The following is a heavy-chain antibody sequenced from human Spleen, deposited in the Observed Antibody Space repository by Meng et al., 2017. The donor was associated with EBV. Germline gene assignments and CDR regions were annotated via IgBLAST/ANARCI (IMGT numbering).Heavy chain of an antibody. CDR1: GASRTNNNG. CDR2: IYHSGST. V-gene: IGHV4-4*02. J-gene: IGHJ4*02. CDR3: ARTGVGLAFDY. Sequence: QVHLRGSGQGLWKPSGTLSSTCGYSGASRTNNNGGTWVRKPPGKGLGWIGEIYHSGSTNYNPSLQSRATISADRSKKQFSLKVRSVTAADTAVYYCARTGVGLAFDYWGLGTVVTVSS. D-gene: IGHD2-8*01.